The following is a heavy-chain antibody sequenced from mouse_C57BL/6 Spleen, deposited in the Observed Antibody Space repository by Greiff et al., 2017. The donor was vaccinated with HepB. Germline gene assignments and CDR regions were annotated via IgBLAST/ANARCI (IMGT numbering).Heavy chain of an antibody. V-gene: IGHV1-69*01. CDR1: GYTFTSYW. Sequence: QVQLQQSGAELVMPGASVKLSCKASGYTFTSYWMHWVKQRPGQGLEWIGEIDPSDSYTNYNQKFKGKSTLTVDKSSSTAYMQLSSLTSEDSAVYYCARSLYGSSSGYFDYWGQGTTLTVSS. CDR2: IDPSDSYT. J-gene: IGHJ2*01. D-gene: IGHD1-1*01. CDR3: ARSLYGSSSGYFDY.